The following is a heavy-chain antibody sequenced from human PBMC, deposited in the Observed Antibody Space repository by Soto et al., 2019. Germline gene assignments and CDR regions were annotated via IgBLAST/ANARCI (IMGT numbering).Heavy chain of an antibody. D-gene: IGHD2-15*01. Sequence: QVQLVQSGAEVKKPGSSVKVYCKAPGGTFSTYAISWVRQAPGQGLEWMGGVIPIFGTPKYAQKFQGRVTITADESTSTGYMELRSLRSEVTAVYYCARSQGGSSSLDIYYYYYYGMDVWGQGTTVTVSS. V-gene: IGHV1-69*01. CDR1: GGTFSTYA. CDR3: ARSQGGSSSLDIYYYYYYGMDV. CDR2: VIPIFGTP. J-gene: IGHJ6*02.